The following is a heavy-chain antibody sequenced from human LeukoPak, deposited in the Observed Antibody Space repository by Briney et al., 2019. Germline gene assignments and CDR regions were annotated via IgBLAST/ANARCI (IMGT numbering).Heavy chain of an antibody. Sequence: GGSLRLSCAASGFTVSSNYMSWVRQAPGKGLEWVSVIYSGGSTYYADSVKGRFTISRDNSKNTLYLQMSSLRAEDTAVYYCARDKEYDAFDIWGQGTMVTVSS. D-gene: IGHD6-6*01. CDR3: ARDKEYDAFDI. V-gene: IGHV3-66*01. CDR2: IYSGGST. CDR1: GFTVSSNY. J-gene: IGHJ3*02.